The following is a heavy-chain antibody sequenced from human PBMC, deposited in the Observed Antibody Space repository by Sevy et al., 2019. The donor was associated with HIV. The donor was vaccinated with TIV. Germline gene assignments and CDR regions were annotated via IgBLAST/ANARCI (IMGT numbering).Heavy chain of an antibody. CDR1: GYTFTGYY. V-gene: IGHV1-2*02. CDR3: ARNVMGATSYYYGMDV. CDR2: INPNSGGT. J-gene: IGHJ6*02. Sequence: ASVKVSCKASGYTFTGYYMHWVRQAPGQGLEWMGWINPNSGGTNYPQKFQGSVTMTRDTSISTAYMEQSRLRSDDTAVYTYARNVMGATSYYYGMDVWGQGTTVTVSS. D-gene: IGHD1-26*01.